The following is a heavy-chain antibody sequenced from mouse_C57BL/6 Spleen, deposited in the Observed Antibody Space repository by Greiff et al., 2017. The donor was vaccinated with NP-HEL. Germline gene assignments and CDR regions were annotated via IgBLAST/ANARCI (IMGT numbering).Heavy chain of an antibody. CDR2: IYPGSGNT. CDR3: ARRDYGYDDDYFDY. Sequence: QVHVKQSGAELVRPGASVKLSCKASGYTFTDYYINWVKQRPGQGLEWIARIYPGSGNTYYNEKFKGKATLTAEKSSSTAYMQLSSLTSEDSAVYFCARRDYGYDDDYFDYWGQGTTLTVSS. J-gene: IGHJ2*01. V-gene: IGHV1-76*01. CDR1: GYTFTDYY. D-gene: IGHD2-2*01.